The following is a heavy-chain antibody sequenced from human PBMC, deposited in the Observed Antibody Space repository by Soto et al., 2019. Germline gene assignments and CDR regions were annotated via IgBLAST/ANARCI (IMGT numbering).Heavy chain of an antibody. Sequence: SETLSLTCAVYGGSVNGYYWNWIRQPPGKGLAWIGEINHTGGTHYNPSLKSRVTMSVDTSKNQFSLRLSSVTAEDTAIYYCATRITVFGLLIPPFDPWGQGTKGTVSS. CDR2: INHTGGT. CDR3: ATRITVFGLLIPPFDP. CDR1: GGSVNGYY. V-gene: IGHV4-34*01. D-gene: IGHD3-3*01. J-gene: IGHJ5*02.